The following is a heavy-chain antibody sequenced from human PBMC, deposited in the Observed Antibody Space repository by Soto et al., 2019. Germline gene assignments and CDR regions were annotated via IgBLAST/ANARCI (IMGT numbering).Heavy chain of an antibody. J-gene: IGHJ3*02. CDR2: IYSGGST. V-gene: IGHV3-53*01. Sequence: GGSLRLSCAASGFTVSSNYMSWVRQAPGKGLEWVSVIYSGGSTYYADSVKGRFTISRDNSKNTLYLQMNSLRAEDTAVYYCASDADSSGYCLAFDIWGQGTMVTVSS. D-gene: IGHD3-22*01. CDR1: GFTVSSNY. CDR3: ASDADSSGYCLAFDI.